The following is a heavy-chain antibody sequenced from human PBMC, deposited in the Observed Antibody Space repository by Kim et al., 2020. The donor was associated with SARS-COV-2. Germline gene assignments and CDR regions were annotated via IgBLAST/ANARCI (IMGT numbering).Heavy chain of an antibody. Sequence: GGSLRLSCAASGFTFSSYGMHWVRQAPGKGLEWVAVISYDGSNKYYADSVKGRFTISRDNSKNTLYLQMNSLRAEDTAVYYCARGAAMVIDYWGQGTLVTVSS. CDR3: ARGAAMVIDY. CDR1: GFTFSSYG. J-gene: IGHJ4*02. V-gene: IGHV3-33*05. D-gene: IGHD5-18*01. CDR2: ISYDGSNK.